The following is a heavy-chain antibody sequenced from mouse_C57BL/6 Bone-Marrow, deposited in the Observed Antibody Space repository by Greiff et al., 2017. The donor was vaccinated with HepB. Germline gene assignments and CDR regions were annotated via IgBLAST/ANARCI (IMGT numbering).Heavy chain of an antibody. D-gene: IGHD2-2*01. CDR2: IYPGSGNT. Sequence: VHLVESGAELVRPGASVKLSCKASGYTFTDYYINWVKQRPGQGLEWIARIYPGSGNTYYNEKFKGKATLTAEKSSSNAYMKLSSLTSEDSAVYFCAREGGLRRGGTGDYWGQGTTLTVSS. CDR1: GYTFTDYY. V-gene: IGHV1-76*01. J-gene: IGHJ2*01. CDR3: AREGGLRRGGTGDY.